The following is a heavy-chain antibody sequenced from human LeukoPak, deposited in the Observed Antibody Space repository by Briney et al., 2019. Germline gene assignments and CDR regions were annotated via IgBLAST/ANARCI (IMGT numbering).Heavy chain of an antibody. J-gene: IGHJ4*02. CDR1: GFTFSDYS. V-gene: IGHV3-21*01. CDR2: INPTSTSI. D-gene: IGHD3-22*01. CDR3: VRLRRNSDRSGYYYFYNY. Sequence: PGGSLRLSCAASGFTFSDYSINWVRQAPRQGLELVSSINPTSTSIYYADAVKGRFTTSRDNAKSSLYLQMNSLRAEDTARYYCVRLRRNSDRSGYYYFYNYWGQGIQVTVSS.